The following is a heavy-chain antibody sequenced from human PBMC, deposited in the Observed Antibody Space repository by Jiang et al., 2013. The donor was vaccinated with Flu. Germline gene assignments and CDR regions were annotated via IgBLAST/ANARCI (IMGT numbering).Heavy chain of an antibody. CDR1: GGSFSGYY. D-gene: IGHD3-16*01. CDR2: INHSGST. CDR3: ASSSQFRTGLTARLGPFDY. J-gene: IGHJ4*02. Sequence: LLKPSETLSLTCAVYGGSFSGYYWSWIRQPPGKGLEWIGEINHSGSTNYNPSLKSRVTISVDTSKNQFSLKLSSVTAADTAVYYCASSSQFRTGLTARLGPFDYWGQGTLVTVSS. V-gene: IGHV4-34*01.